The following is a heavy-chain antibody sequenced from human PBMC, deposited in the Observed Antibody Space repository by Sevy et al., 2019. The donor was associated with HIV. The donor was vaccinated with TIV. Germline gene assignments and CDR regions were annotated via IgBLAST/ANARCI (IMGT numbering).Heavy chain of an antibody. Sequence: GQSLKISCKGSGYSFTSHWIGWLRHMPGKGLEWMGIIYPDHSDTRDSPSFQGQVTFSADKSISTAYLQWSSLKASATSMYYCATSRSAHFHSSGYYIYWGQGTPVTVSS. D-gene: IGHD3-22*01. CDR1: GYSFTSHW. V-gene: IGHV5-51*01. J-gene: IGHJ4*02. CDR2: IYPDHSDT. CDR3: ATSRSAHFHSSGYYIY.